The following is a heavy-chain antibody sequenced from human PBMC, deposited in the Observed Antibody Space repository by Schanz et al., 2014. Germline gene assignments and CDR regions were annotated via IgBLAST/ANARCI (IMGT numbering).Heavy chain of an antibody. Sequence: VQLVESGGGLVQPGGSLRLSCGGSGFTFSSYAMHWVRQAPGKGLEWVALISNDGSIKYYADSVEGRFTISRDNSRNTLYLQMNSLRAEDTAVYYCAKQIHYDILTVTRNWGQGTLVTVSS. CDR3: AKQIHYDILTVTRN. V-gene: IGHV3-30-3*01. J-gene: IGHJ4*02. CDR1: GFTFSSYA. D-gene: IGHD3-9*01. CDR2: ISNDGSIK.